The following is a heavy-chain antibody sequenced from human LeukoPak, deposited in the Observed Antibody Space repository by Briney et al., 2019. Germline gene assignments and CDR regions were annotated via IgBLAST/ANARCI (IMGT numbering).Heavy chain of an antibody. J-gene: IGHJ4*02. CDR1: GYTFTSYY. Sequence: VASVKVSCKASGYTFTSYYMHWVRQAPGQGLEWMGWINPNSGDTNYAQKFQGRVTMTRDTSISTAYMELSRPRSDDTAVYYCARVRYRLAETYIDYWGQGTLVTVSS. V-gene: IGHV1-2*02. CDR2: INPNSGDT. CDR3: ARVRYRLAETYIDY. D-gene: IGHD3-16*01.